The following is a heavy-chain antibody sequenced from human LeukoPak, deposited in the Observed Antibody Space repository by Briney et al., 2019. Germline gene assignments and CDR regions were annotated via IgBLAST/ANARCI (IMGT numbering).Heavy chain of an antibody. CDR2: ISTVSTYT. Sequence: GGSLRLSCAASGFTFTDYSMTWVRQAPGKGREWVSSISTVSTYTFYSDSVKGRFTISRDNSKNTLYLQMSSLSAEDTAVYYCARDGSGFYYYYYMDVWGRGTAVTVSS. J-gene: IGHJ6*03. CDR1: GFTFTDYS. D-gene: IGHD6-25*01. CDR3: ARDGSGFYYYYYMDV. V-gene: IGHV3-21*01.